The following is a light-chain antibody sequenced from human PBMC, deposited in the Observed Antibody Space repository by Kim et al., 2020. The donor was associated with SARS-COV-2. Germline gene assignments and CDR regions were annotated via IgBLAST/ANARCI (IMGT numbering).Light chain of an antibody. Sequence: FMLTQPHSVSESPGKTVTISCTRSSGSIATNYVQWYQQRPGTSPTTVISEDDQRPSGVPDRFSGSIDSSSNSASLTISGLKTEDEADYYCQSYDSSNQVFGGGTKVPS. CDR2: EDD. CDR1: SGSIATNY. CDR3: QSYDSSNQV. J-gene: IGLJ3*02. V-gene: IGLV6-57*01.